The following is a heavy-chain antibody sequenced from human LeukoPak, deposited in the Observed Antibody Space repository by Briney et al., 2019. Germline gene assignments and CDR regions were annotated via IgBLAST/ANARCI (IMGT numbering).Heavy chain of an antibody. J-gene: IGHJ4*02. CDR3: AKDRYCSSPSCWYFVS. CDR2: IRYDGSIK. V-gene: IGHV3-30*02. D-gene: IGHD2-2*01. Sequence: AGGSLRLSCAASGFIFSSYGMHWVRQAPGKGLEWVAFIRYDGSIKYYTDSVKDRFTVSRDNSRNTLYLQMNSLKDEDTAVYYCAKDRYCSSPSCWYFVSWGQGTLVTVSS. CDR1: GFIFSSYG.